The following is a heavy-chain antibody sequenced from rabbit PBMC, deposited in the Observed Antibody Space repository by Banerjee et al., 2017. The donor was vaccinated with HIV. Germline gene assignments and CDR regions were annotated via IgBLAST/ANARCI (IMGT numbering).Heavy chain of an antibody. CDR3: ARHTAGYAGDSYAMNL. D-gene: IGHD6-1*01. V-gene: IGHV1S45*01. Sequence: QQQLEESGGGLVKPEGSLTLSCTASGFSFSSSYWICWVRQAPGKGLEWIGCIYAGSGGTTYYANWAKGRFTISKTSSTTVTLQMTSLTAADTATYFCARHTAGYAGDSYAMNLWGQGTLVTVS. CDR2: IYAGSGGTT. J-gene: IGHJ4*01. CDR1: GFSFSSSYW.